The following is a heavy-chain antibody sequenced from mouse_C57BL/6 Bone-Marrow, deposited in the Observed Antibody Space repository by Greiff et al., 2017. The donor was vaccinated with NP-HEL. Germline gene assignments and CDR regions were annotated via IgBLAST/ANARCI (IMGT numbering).Heavy chain of an antibody. CDR2: IDPSDSYT. J-gene: IGHJ4*01. D-gene: IGHD2-1*01. Sequence: QVQLQQSGAELVRPGTSVKLSCTASGYTFTSYWMHWVKQRPGQGLEWIGVIDPSDSYTNYNQTFKGKATLTVDTSSSTAYMQLSILTSEDSAVDYCSRDGKRAMYYWGRGNAVTVTA. CDR3: SRDGKRAMYY. CDR1: GYTFTSYW. V-gene: IGHV1-59*01.